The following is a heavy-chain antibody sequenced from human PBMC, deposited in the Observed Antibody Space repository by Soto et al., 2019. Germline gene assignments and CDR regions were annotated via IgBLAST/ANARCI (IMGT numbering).Heavy chain of an antibody. Sequence: EVQLVESGGGLVQPGESLRLSCAASGLTFRSYWMHWVRLAPGKGLVWVSRINTDGSVAMYVDSVKGRFTISRDNAKNTLYLHMNSLRAEDTAVYYCVRDMQLWLLDSWGQGTLVTVSS. CDR1: GLTFRSYW. D-gene: IGHD2-21*01. J-gene: IGHJ4*02. CDR3: VRDMQLWLLDS. V-gene: IGHV3-74*03. CDR2: INTDGSVA.